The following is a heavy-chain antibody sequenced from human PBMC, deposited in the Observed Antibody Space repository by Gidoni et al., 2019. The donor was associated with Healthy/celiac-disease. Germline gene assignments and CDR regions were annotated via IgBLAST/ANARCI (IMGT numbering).Heavy chain of an antibody. CDR3: ASDYSNWVDP. Sequence: EVQLLASAGGLVKPGGSLRLSCAASGFPFSSYSMNWVRKAPGKGLEWVSSISKSSSYIYYADSVKGRFTNSRDNAKNSMYLQMNSLRAEDTAVYYCASDYSNWVDPWGQGTLVTVSS. CDR1: GFPFSSYS. CDR2: ISKSSSYI. D-gene: IGHD1-26*01. J-gene: IGHJ5*02. V-gene: IGHV3-21*01.